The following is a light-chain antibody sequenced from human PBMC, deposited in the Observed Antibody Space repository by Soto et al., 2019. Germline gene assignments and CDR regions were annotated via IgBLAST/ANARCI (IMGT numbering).Light chain of an antibody. J-gene: IGKJ1*01. CDR1: QTIDSW. Sequence: DIQMTQSPSTLSASVGDRVTITCRASQTIDSWLAWYQQRPGKPPNLLIYKASTLASGVPSRFSGSGSGTEFTLTISSLQPDDFATYYCQHYYGYSWTFGQGTKVDIK. V-gene: IGKV1-5*03. CDR3: QHYYGYSWT. CDR2: KAS.